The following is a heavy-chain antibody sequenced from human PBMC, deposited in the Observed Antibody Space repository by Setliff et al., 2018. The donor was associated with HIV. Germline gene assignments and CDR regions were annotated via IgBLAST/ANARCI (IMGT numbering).Heavy chain of an antibody. J-gene: IGHJ4*01. Sequence: EASVKVSCKTSGYNFKEHYIHWVRQAPGQGLEWMGQINPNTGKTKFTQKFQDRVTVTRDTSINTVYMDLVRLRYDDTAIYYCARGFFSGTYHYFDFWGQGSLVTVSS. CDR3: ARGFFSGTYHYFDF. CDR1: GYNFKEHY. D-gene: IGHD1-26*01. V-gene: IGHV1-2*06. CDR2: INPNTGKT.